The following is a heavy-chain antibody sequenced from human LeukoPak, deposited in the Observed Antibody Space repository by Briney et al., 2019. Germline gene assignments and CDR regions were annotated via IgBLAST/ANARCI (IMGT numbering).Heavy chain of an antibody. D-gene: IGHD3-22*01. CDR1: GYTFTSYG. J-gene: IGHJ4*02. Sequence: ASVKVSCKASGYTFTSYGISWVRQAPGQGLEWMGWISAYNGNTNYAQKLQGRVTMTTDTSTSTAYMELRSLRSDDTAVYYCTRDWYYFDSSGFYHFDYWGQGALVTVSS. CDR3: TRDWYYFDSSGFYHFDY. V-gene: IGHV1-18*01. CDR2: ISAYNGNT.